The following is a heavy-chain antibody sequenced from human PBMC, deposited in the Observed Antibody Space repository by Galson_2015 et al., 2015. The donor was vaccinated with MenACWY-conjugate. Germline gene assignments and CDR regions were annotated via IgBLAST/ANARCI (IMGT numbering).Heavy chain of an antibody. CDR3: ARVPGYIYGYYDW. V-gene: IGHV3-23*01. Sequence: SLRLSCAASGFTFSTYAMSWVRQAPGKGLVWVSAITNVADITYYADSVKGRFTISRDNAKNSLYLQMNTLRDEDTDVYYCARVPGYIYGYYDWWGQGTLVTVSS. D-gene: IGHD5-18*01. CDR2: ITNVADIT. CDR1: GFTFSTYA. J-gene: IGHJ4*02.